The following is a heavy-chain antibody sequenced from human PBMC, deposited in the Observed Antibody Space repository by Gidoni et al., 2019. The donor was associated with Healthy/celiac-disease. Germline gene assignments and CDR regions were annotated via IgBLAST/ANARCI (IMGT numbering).Heavy chain of an antibody. CDR3: AKDLVPDYYDSSGYYYDAFDI. CDR1: GFPFSSYA. V-gene: IGHV3-23*01. D-gene: IGHD3-22*01. Sequence: EVQLLESGGGLVQPGGSLRLSCAASGFPFSSYAMRWVRQAPGKGLEWVSAISGSGGSTYYADSVKGRFTISRDNSKNTLYLQMNSLRAEDTAVYYCAKDLVPDYYDSSGYYYDAFDIWGQGTMVTVSS. CDR2: ISGSGGST. J-gene: IGHJ3*02.